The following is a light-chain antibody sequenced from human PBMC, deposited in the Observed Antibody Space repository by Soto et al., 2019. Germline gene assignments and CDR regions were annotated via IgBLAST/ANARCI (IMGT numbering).Light chain of an antibody. CDR3: QQYNNWPPMA. J-gene: IGKJ1*01. CDR1: QSVSSN. CDR2: GAS. Sequence: EIVMTQSPATLSVSPGERATLSCRASQSVSSNLAWYQQNPGQAPRLLIYGASTRDTGIPARFSGSGSGTEFTLTISSLQSEDFAVYYCQQYNNWPPMAFGQGTKVEIQ. V-gene: IGKV3-15*01.